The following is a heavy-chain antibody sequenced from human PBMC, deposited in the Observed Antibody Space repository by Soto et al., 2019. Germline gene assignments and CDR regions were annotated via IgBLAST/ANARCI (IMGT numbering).Heavy chain of an antibody. Sequence: PSETLSLTCTVSGGSSSSYYWSWIRQPPGKGLEWIGYIYYSGSTNYNPSLKSRVTISVDTSKNQFSLKLSSVTAADTAVYYCARAPRGNYGYPSYFDYWGQGTLVPVSS. CDR1: GGSSSSYY. CDR3: ARAPRGNYGYPSYFDY. J-gene: IGHJ4*02. CDR2: IYYSGST. V-gene: IGHV4-59*01. D-gene: IGHD3-10*01.